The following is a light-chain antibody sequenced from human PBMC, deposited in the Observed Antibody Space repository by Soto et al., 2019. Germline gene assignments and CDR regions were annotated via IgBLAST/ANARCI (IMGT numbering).Light chain of an antibody. V-gene: IGLV2-23*02. CDR2: EVT. Sequence: QSVLTQPASVSGSPGQSITISCTGTSSDVGNFNLVSWYQHHPGKAPKLMIYEVTKRPSGVSNRFSGSKSGNTASLTLSGLQADDEADYYCSSYAGSNNFVFGTGTKLTVL. J-gene: IGLJ1*01. CDR1: SSDVGNFNL. CDR3: SSYAGSNNFV.